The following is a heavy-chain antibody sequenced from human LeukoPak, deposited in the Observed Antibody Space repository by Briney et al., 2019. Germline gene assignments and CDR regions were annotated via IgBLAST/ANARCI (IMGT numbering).Heavy chain of an antibody. D-gene: IGHD2-15*01. CDR3: ARGLGPHGSRDY. CDR1: GFTFSSYS. Sequence: GGPLRLSCAASGFTFSSYSMNWVRQAPGKGLEWVSSISSSSSYICYADSVKGRFTISRDNAKNSLYLQMNSLRAEDTAVYYCARGLGPHGSRDYWGQGTLVTVSS. CDR2: ISSSSSYI. V-gene: IGHV3-21*01. J-gene: IGHJ4*02.